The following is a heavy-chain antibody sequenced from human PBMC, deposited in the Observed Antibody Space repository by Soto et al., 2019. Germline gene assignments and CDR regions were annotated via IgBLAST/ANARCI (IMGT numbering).Heavy chain of an antibody. Sequence: PGESLKISCKGSGYSFTSYWISWVRQMPGKGLEWMGRIDPSDSYTNYSPSFQGHVTISADKSISTAYLQWSSLKASDTAMYYCAVVRHIVVVPYAFDIWGQGTMVTVSS. D-gene: IGHD2-21*01. CDR3: AVVRHIVVVPYAFDI. CDR1: GYSFTSYW. CDR2: IDPSDSYT. V-gene: IGHV5-10-1*01. J-gene: IGHJ3*02.